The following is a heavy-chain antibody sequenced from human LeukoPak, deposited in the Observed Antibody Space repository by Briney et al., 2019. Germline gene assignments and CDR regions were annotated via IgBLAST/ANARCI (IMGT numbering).Heavy chain of an antibody. CDR2: IYRGGDT. CDR1: GFTVINSY. V-gene: IGHV3-53*01. CDR3: ARQYCRGGNCYGNAFDI. D-gene: IGHD2-15*01. J-gene: IGHJ3*02. Sequence: GGSLRLSCAASGFTVINSYVNWVRQAPGKGLEWVSLIYRGGDTYYGDSVKGRFTISRDNSKNTLYLQMKSLRAEDTAVYYCARQYCRGGNCYGNAFDIWGQGTVVTVSS.